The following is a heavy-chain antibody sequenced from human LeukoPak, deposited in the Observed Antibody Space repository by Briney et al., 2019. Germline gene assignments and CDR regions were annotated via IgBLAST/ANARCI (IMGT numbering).Heavy chain of an antibody. CDR1: GFTLGKYW. J-gene: IGHJ4*02. Sequence: GGSLRLSCAASGFTLGKYWMHWVRQAPGKGPVWVSRINRDGSRIDYADSVKGRFTISRDSAKNTLYLQMNSLRAEDTAVYYCSRDFVGADDYWGQGTLVTVSS. V-gene: IGHV3-74*01. CDR2: INRDGSRI. CDR3: SRDFVGADDY. D-gene: IGHD1-26*01.